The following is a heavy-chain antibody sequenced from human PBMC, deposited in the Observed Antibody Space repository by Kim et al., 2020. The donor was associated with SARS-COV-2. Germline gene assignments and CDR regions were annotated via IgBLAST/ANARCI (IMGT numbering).Heavy chain of an antibody. CDR1: GASISSSSYY. V-gene: IGHV4-39*07. J-gene: IGHJ3*02. D-gene: IGHD6-19*01. CDR2: IYYSGST. Sequence: SETLSLTCTVSGASISSSSYYWGWIRQPPGKGLEWIGIIYYSGSTYYSPSLKSRVTISLDTSKNQFSLRLNSVTAADTAVYYCARGLSVAGSYAFDIWGQGTMVTVSS. CDR3: ARGLSVAGSYAFDI.